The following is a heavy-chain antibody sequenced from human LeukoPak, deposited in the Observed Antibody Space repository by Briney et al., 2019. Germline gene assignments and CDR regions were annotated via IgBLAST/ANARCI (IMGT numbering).Heavy chain of an antibody. CDR2: INQDGGAI. D-gene: IGHD6-19*01. CDR1: GFTFSKTW. Sequence: GGSLRLSCIGSGFTFSKTWMMWVRQAPGKGLEWVANINQDGGAISYVDSVKGRFTISRDNAKNSLFLQMNSLRAEDTAVYYCAKFIAVAGHHWGQGTLVTVSS. J-gene: IGHJ5*02. CDR3: AKFIAVAGHH. V-gene: IGHV3-7*03.